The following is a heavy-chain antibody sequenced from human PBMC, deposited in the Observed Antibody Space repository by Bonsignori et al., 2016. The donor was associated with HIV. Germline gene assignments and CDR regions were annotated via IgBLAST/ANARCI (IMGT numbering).Heavy chain of an antibody. CDR3: AREGYHQDNRGTHYFYMDV. Sequence: WVRQAPGQGLEWMGWISCYDGRKRLAQNFQGRVTMTIDKSTNTAYMELSSLRYDDTAVYYCAREGYHQDNRGTHYFYMDVWGKGTTVTVSS. CDR2: ISCYDGRK. V-gene: IGHV1-18*01. J-gene: IGHJ6*03. D-gene: IGHD2/OR15-2a*01.